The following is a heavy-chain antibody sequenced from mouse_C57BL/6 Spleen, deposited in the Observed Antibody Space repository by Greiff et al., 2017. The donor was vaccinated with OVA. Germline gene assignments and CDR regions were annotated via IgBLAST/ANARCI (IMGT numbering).Heavy chain of an antibody. V-gene: IGHV1-59*01. CDR3: ARWRLREGGWCAY. CDR2: IDPSDSYT. D-gene: IGHD2-4*01. CDR1: GYTFTSYW. Sequence: QVQLQQPGAELVRPGTSVKLSCKASGYTFTSYWMHWVKQRPGQGLEWIGVIDPSDSYTNYNQKFKGKATLTVDTSSSTAYMQISSLTSEYSAVYYCARWRLREGGWCAYWGQGTLVTVSA. J-gene: IGHJ3*01.